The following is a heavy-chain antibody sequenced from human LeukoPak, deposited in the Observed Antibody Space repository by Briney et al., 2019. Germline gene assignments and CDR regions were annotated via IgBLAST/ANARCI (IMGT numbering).Heavy chain of an antibody. Sequence: GASVKVSCKASGYTFTGYYIHWVRQAPGQGLEWMAWINPNSGATNYAQKFQGRVTMTRDTSISTAYMELSRLRSDDTAVYYCARQHDYGDYSFGYWGQGTLVTVSS. CDR2: INPNSGAT. CDR1: GYTFTGYY. D-gene: IGHD4-17*01. V-gene: IGHV1-2*02. J-gene: IGHJ4*02. CDR3: ARQHDYGDYSFGY.